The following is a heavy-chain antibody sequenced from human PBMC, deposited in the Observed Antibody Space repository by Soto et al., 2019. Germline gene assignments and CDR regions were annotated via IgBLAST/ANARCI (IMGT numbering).Heavy chain of an antibody. Sequence: ASVKVSCKASGGTFSSYAISWVRQAPGQGLEWMGRIIPILGIANYAQKFQGRVTITADKSTSTAYMELSSLRSEDTAVYYGAKNPIYGGNSGDWGQGALVTVSS. V-gene: IGHV1-69*04. CDR3: AKNPIYGGNSGD. D-gene: IGHD4-17*01. CDR2: IIPILGIA. J-gene: IGHJ4*02. CDR1: GGTFSSYA.